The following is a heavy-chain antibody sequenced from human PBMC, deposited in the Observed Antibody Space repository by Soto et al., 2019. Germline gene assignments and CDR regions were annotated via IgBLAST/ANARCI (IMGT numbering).Heavy chain of an antibody. D-gene: IGHD6-19*01. Sequence: ASVKVSCKASGGTFSSYTINWVRQAPGQALEWMGVIHPSGGGTTYAQKFLGRVTMTRDTSTSTVYMELSSLRSEDTAVYYCARDISSGWCWFDYWGQGTLVTVSS. CDR2: IHPSGGGT. CDR3: ARDISSGWCWFDY. J-gene: IGHJ4*02. V-gene: IGHV1-46*03. CDR1: GGTFSSYT.